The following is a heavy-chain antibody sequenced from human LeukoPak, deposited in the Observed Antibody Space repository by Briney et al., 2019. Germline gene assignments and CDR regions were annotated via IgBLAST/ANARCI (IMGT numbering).Heavy chain of an antibody. V-gene: IGHV4-34*01. CDR1: SGSFSGNY. CDR2: INHSGST. J-gene: IGHJ4*02. Sequence: PSETLSLTCDVYSGSFSGNYWSWIRQPPGKGLEWIGEINHSGSTNYNPSLKSRVTISVDTSKNQFSLKLSSVTAADTAVYYCARNRVGWFGESAPRRTYYFDYWGQGTLVTVSS. CDR3: ARNRVGWFGESAPRRTYYFDY. D-gene: IGHD3-10*01.